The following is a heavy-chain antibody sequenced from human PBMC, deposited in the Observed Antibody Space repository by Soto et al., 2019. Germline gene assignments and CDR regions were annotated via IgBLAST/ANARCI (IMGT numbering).Heavy chain of an antibody. D-gene: IGHD2-2*01. V-gene: IGHV4-59*12. CDR2: IHYSGTT. Sequence: PSETLSLTCTVSGGSISNYYWSWIRQPPGKGLEWIGYIHYSGTTNYNPSLKSRVTMSVDTSKNQFSLKLSSVTAADTAVYYCARVPDRWGQGTLVTVSS. J-gene: IGHJ5*02. CDR1: GGSISNYY. CDR3: ARVPDR.